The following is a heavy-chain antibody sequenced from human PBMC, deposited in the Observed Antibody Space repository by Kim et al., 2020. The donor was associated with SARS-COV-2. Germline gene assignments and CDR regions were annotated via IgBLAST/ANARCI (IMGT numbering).Heavy chain of an antibody. CDR3: AAEGVVPANVTYYYGMDV. CDR1: GFTFTSYA. V-gene: IGHV1-58*02. D-gene: IGHD2-2*01. Sequence: SVKVSCKASGFTFTSYAMQWVRQARGQRLEWIGWIVVGSGNTNYAQKFQERVTITRDMSTSTAYMELSSLRSEDTAVYYCAAEGVVPANVTYYYGMDVWGQGTTVTVSS. J-gene: IGHJ6*02. CDR2: IVVGSGNT.